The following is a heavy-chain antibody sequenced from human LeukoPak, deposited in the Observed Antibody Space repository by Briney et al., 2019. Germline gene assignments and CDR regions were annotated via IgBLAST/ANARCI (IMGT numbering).Heavy chain of an antibody. D-gene: IGHD2-15*01. Sequence: GGSLRLSCAASGFTFSSYEMNWVRQAPGKGLEWVSYISSSGNTIYYADSVKGRFTISRDNAKNSLYLQMNSLRAEDTAVYYCARDGDIVVVGNYFDYWGQGTLVTVSS. CDR1: GFTFSSYE. CDR2: ISSSGNTI. J-gene: IGHJ4*02. CDR3: ARDGDIVVVGNYFDY. V-gene: IGHV3-48*03.